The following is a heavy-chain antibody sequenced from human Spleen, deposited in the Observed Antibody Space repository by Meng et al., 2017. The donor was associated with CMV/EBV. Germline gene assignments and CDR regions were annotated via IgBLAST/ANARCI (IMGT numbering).Heavy chain of an antibody. D-gene: IGHD3-3*01. J-gene: IGHJ3*02. Sequence: ASVKVSCKASGYTFIGYYMHWVRQAPGQGLEWMGWINPNSGGTNYAQKFQGRVTMTRDTSIRTAYMELSRLRSDDTAVYYCASHKNVLRFLEWSSDAFDIWGQGTMVTVSS. CDR3: ASHKNVLRFLEWSSDAFDI. CDR1: GYTFIGYY. V-gene: IGHV1-2*02. CDR2: INPNSGGT.